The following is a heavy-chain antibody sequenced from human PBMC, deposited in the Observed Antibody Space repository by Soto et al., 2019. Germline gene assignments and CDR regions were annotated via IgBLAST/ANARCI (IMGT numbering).Heavy chain of an antibody. CDR2: INPNIGGT. Sequence: ASVKVSCKAFGYIFTGYYMHWVRQAPGQGLEWMGWINPNIGGTNHAQRFQGRVTMTRDTSISTAYMELGGLRSDDTAVYYCAKDSHYDVLTGYSRNSFDMWGQGTKVTVS. D-gene: IGHD3-9*01. V-gene: IGHV1-2*02. CDR1: GYIFTGYY. CDR3: AKDSHYDVLTGYSRNSFDM. J-gene: IGHJ3*02.